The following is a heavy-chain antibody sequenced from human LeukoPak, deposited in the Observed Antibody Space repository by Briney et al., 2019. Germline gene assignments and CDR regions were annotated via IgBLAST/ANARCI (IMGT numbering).Heavy chain of an antibody. CDR3: AREGLESGYDYDDYYYYMDV. Sequence: AASMKFPSKASGGTFISYAISWVRQAPGQGLEWMGGVIPIFGTANYAQKFQGRVTITADKYTSTAHMELRSLRSDDTAVYYCAREGLESGYDYDDYYYYMDVWGKGTTVSVSS. CDR2: VIPIFGTA. J-gene: IGHJ6*03. CDR1: GGTFISYA. V-gene: IGHV1-69*06. D-gene: IGHD5-12*01.